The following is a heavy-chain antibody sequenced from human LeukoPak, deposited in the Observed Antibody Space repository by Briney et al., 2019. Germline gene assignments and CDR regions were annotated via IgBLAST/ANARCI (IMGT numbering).Heavy chain of an antibody. CDR2: IYYSGST. V-gene: IGHV4-30-4*08. CDR1: GGSISSGDYY. CDR3: ARENYDSSGYYDY. J-gene: IGHJ4*02. Sequence: SQTLSLTCTVSGGSISSGDYYWSWIRQPPGKGLEWIGYIYYSGSTYYNPSLKRRVTISVDTSKNQFSLKLSSVTAADTAVYYCARENYDSSGYYDYWGQGTLVTVSS. D-gene: IGHD3-22*01.